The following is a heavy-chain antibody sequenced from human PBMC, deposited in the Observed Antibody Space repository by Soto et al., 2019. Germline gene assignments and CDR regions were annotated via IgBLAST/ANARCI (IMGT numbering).Heavy chain of an antibody. D-gene: IGHD3-10*01. CDR3: ARDLGGSDAFDI. V-gene: IGHV3-66*01. CDR2: IYSGGST. Sequence: GGSLRLSCAASGFTVSSNYMSWVRQAPGKGLEWVSVIYSGGSTYYADSVKGRFTISRDNSKNTLYLQMNSLRAEDAAVYYCARDLGGSDAFDIWGQGTMVTVSS. J-gene: IGHJ3*02. CDR1: GFTVSSNY.